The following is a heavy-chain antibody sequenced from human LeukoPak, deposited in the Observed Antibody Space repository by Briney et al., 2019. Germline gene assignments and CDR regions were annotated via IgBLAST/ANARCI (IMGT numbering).Heavy chain of an antibody. Sequence: GGSLRLSCAASGFTFSNYGMHWVRQAPGKGLEWVAFIRSDGINKYHADSVKGRFTISRDNSKNTLYLQMNRLRAEDTAVYYCAKLGKTENHYGSGRFSYSYYMDVWGKGTTVTISS. J-gene: IGHJ6*03. CDR1: GFTFSNYG. V-gene: IGHV3-30*02. CDR3: AKLGKTENHYGSGRFSYSYYMDV. D-gene: IGHD3-10*01. CDR2: IRSDGINK.